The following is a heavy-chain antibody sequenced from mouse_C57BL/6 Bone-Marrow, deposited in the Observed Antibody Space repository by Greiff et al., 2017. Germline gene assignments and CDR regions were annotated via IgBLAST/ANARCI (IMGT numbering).Heavy chain of an antibody. J-gene: IGHJ3*01. V-gene: IGHV1-69*01. CDR2: IDPSDSYT. CDR3: ARSVYGNFPFAY. Sequence: QVQLQQPGAELVMPGASVKLSCKASGYTFTSYWMHWVKQRPGQGLEWIGEIDPSDSYTNYNQKFKGKSTLTVAKSSSTAYMQLSSLTSEDSAVYYCARSVYGNFPFAYWGQGTLVTVSA. CDR1: GYTFTSYW. D-gene: IGHD2-1*01.